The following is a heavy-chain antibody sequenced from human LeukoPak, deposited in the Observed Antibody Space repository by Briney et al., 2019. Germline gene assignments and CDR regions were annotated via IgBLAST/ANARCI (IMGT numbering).Heavy chain of an antibody. V-gene: IGHV4-34*01. J-gene: IGHJ4*02. Sequence: GSLRLSCAASGFTFSSYSMNWVRQAPGKGLEWIGEINHSGSTNYNPSLKSRVTISVDTSKNQFSLKLSSVTAADTAVYYCAREKRIRRTSMTAGRYGFDYWGQGTLVTVSS. CDR2: INHSGST. CDR3: AREKRIRRTSMTAGRYGFDY. D-gene: IGHD5-18*01. CDR1: GFTFSSYS.